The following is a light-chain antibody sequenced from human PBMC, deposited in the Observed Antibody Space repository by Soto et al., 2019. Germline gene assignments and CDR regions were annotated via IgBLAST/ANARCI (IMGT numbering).Light chain of an antibody. V-gene: IGLV3-21*02. CDR2: DDS. J-gene: IGLJ2*01. Sequence: SYELTQPPSVSVARGQTARITCGGNNIGSKRVQWYQQKPGLAPVLVLYDDSDRPSGIPERFSGSNSGNAATLNISRVEAGDEADYYCQVWDSISDLVVFGGGTKLTVL. CDR3: QVWDSISDLVV. CDR1: NIGSKR.